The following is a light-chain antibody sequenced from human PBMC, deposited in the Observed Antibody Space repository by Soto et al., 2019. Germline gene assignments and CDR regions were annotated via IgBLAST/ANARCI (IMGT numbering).Light chain of an antibody. Sequence: QSVLTQPPSVSGAPGQRVTISCTGSTTNIGAGYEVHGYQQRPGTAPKLLVSGHNIRPAGVPDRFYGSKSGTSASLAITGLQAEHEADDYCQSYDSSLSGSGVFGGGTKLTVL. CDR2: GHN. CDR3: QSYDSSLSGSGV. V-gene: IGLV1-40*01. CDR1: TTNIGAGYE. J-gene: IGLJ3*02.